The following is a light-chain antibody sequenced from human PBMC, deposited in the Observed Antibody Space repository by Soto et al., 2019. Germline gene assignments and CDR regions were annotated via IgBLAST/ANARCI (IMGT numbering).Light chain of an antibody. CDR2: KAS. CDR3: QQYNNYPLT. CDR1: QTISGL. V-gene: IGKV1-5*03. J-gene: IGKJ5*01. Sequence: DIQMTQSPSTLSASVGDRVTITCRASQTISGLLAWYQQKPGRAPTLLIYKASTLDSGVPSRFSGSGSGTEFSLTISSLQPDDSATYYCQQYNNYPLTFGQGTRLEIK.